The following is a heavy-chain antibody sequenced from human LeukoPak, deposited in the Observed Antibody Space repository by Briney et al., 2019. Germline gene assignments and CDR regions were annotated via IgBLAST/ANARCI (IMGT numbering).Heavy chain of an antibody. J-gene: IGHJ4*02. CDR1: EFTFSSYD. CDR2: IDTAGNA. V-gene: IGHV3-13*01. Sequence: GGSLRLSCAASEFTFSSYDMHWVRQATGKGLEWVSTIDTAGNAWYPDSVKGRFTISRENAKNSLNLQMNSLRVGDTAVYYCARAKMPVIQTAGRVNYFDSWGQGTLVTVSA. D-gene: IGHD3-16*02. CDR3: ARAKMPVIQTAGRVNYFDS.